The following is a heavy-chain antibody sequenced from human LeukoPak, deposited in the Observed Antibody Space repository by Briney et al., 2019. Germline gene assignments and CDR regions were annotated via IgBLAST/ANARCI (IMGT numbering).Heavy chain of an antibody. CDR2: IRYDGSNK. CDR1: GFTFSSYG. D-gene: IGHD3-3*01. V-gene: IGHV3-30*02. Sequence: QAGGSLRLSCAASGFTFSSYGMHWVRQAPGKGLEWVAFIRYDGSNKYYADSVKGRFTIFRDNSKNTLYLQMNSLRAEDTAVYYCAKGPTYDFWRGPTPFDYWGQGTLVTASS. J-gene: IGHJ4*02. CDR3: AKGPTYDFWRGPTPFDY.